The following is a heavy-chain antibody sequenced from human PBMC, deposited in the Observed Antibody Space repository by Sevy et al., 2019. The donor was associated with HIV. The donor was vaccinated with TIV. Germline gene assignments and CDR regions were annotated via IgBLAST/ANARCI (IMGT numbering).Heavy chain of an antibody. J-gene: IGHJ1*01. CDR2: ISGSGGST. Sequence: GGSLRLSCAASGFTFSSYAMSWVRQAPGKGLEWVSAISGSGGSTYYADSVKGRFTISRDNSKNTLYLQMNSLGAEDTAVYYCAKPGYYDSSGYYYGEYFQHWGQGTLVTVSS. D-gene: IGHD3-22*01. V-gene: IGHV3-23*01. CDR3: AKPGYYDSSGYYYGEYFQH. CDR1: GFTFSSYA.